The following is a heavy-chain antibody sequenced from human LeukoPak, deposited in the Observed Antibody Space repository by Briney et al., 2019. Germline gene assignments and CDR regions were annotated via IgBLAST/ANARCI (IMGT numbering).Heavy chain of an antibody. CDR2: IRASGGST. Sequence: GGSLRLSCAASGFTFSSYAMTWVRQAPGKGLEWVSTIRASGGSTFYADSVEGRFTISRDNSKNTLYLQMNSLRADDTAVYYCAKHSTGVECWGRGTLVTVSS. J-gene: IGHJ2*01. D-gene: IGHD3-10*01. V-gene: IGHV3-23*01. CDR1: GFTFSSYA. CDR3: AKHSTGVEC.